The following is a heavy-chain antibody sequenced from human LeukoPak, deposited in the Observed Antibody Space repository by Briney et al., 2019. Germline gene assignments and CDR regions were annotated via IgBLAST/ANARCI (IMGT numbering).Heavy chain of an antibody. CDR3: AREGYSYGRLFEYFQH. D-gene: IGHD5-18*01. CDR2: INPNSGGT. CDR1: GYTFTGYY. V-gene: IGHV1-2*06. Sequence: GASVKVSCKASGYTFTGYYMHWVRQAPGQGLEWMGRINPNSGGTNYAQKFQGRVTMTRDTSISTAYMELSRLRSDDTAVYYCAREGYSYGRLFEYFQHWGQGTLVTVSS. J-gene: IGHJ1*01.